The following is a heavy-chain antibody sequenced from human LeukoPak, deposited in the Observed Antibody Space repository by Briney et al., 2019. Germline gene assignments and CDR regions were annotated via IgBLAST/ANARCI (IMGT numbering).Heavy chain of an antibody. Sequence: GEPLKISCKASGYSFTNYWIGWVRQMPGKGLEWMGIINLSDSDTRYSPSFQGQVTFSADKSISTAYLQWSSLKASDTAMYYCARHVRVQESSRIHRRFDPWGQGTLVTVSS. D-gene: IGHD3-10*02. CDR1: GYSFTNYW. CDR2: INLSDSDT. V-gene: IGHV5-51*01. J-gene: IGHJ5*02. CDR3: ARHVRVQESSRIHRRFDP.